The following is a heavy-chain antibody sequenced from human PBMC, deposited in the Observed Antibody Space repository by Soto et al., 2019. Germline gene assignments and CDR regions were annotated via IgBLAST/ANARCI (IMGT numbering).Heavy chain of an antibody. J-gene: IGHJ4*02. CDR1: GGSISSYY. D-gene: IGHD2-2*01. V-gene: IGHV4-59*08. CDR2: IYYSGST. Sequence: QVQLQESGPGLVKPSETLSLTCTVSGGSISSYYWSWIRQPPGKGLEWIGQIYYSGSTKSNPSLKSRVTISVDTSKNQFPLKLSSGTAADTAVYYCARHYCTSTRCFTHFDYWGQGTLVTVPS. CDR3: ARHYCTSTRCFTHFDY.